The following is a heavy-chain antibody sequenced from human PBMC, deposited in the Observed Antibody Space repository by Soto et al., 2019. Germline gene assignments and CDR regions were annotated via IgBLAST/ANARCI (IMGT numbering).Heavy chain of an antibody. CDR3: VPGSSGTRGEDS. CDR1: GLTLSNHA. CDR2: VSEYGDVT. J-gene: IGHJ4*02. Sequence: GGSLRLSCAASGLTLSNHAMTWVRQAPGKGLDWVSTVSEYGDVTYYADSVRGRFTISRDNSKNTLYLQLNNLRVEDTAVYYCVPGSSGTRGEDSWGPGVVVTISS. D-gene: IGHD3-10*01. V-gene: IGHV3-23*01.